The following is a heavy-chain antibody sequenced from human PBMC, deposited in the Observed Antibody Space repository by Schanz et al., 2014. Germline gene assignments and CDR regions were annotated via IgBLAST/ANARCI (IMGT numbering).Heavy chain of an antibody. CDR2: IFTDGRT. CDR3: AKVDRTRYYAMDV. V-gene: IGHV3-53*01. D-gene: IGHD3-9*01. CDR1: GFAVDNYY. Sequence: EVQLVASGGGLVQPGGSLRLSCAASGFAVDNYYMSCVRQAPGRGLEWVSIIFTDGRTYYADSVKGRFTISRDSSKNTLYLQMNSLRAEVTAVYYCAKVDRTRYYAMDVWGQGTTXTVSS. J-gene: IGHJ6*02.